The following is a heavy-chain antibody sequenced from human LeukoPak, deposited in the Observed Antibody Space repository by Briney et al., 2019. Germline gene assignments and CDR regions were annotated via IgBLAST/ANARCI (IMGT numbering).Heavy chain of an antibody. J-gene: IGHJ5*02. V-gene: IGHV4-61*02. CDR2: IYTSGST. CDR1: GGSISSGSYY. CDR3: ARGQPGTLDP. Sequence: SQTLSLTCTVSGGSISSGSYYWSWIRQPAGKGLEWIGRIYTSGSTNYNPSLKSRVTISVDTSKNQFSLKLSSVTAADTAVYYCARGQPGTLDPWGQGTLVTVSS. D-gene: IGHD6-13*01.